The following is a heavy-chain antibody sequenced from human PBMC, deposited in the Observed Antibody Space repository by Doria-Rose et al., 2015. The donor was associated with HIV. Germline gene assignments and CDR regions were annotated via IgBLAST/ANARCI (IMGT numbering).Heavy chain of an antibody. D-gene: IGHD6-13*01. J-gene: IGHJ4*02. CDR1: GVSLSSPGMG. V-gene: IGHV2-26*01. Sequence: QVQLVQSGPVLVKPTETLTLTCTVSGVSLSSPGMGVSWIRQPPGKALEWLANIFSDDERSYKTSLKSRLTISRCTSKSQVVLTMTDMDPVDTATHYCARIKSSRWYHKYYFDFWGQGTLVIVSA. CDR2: IFSDDER. CDR3: ARIKSSRWYHKYYFDF.